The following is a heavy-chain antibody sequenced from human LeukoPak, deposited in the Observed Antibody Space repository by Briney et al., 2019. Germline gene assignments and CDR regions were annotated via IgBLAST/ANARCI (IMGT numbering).Heavy chain of an antibody. CDR1: GFTFSDYY. D-gene: IGHD4-17*01. V-gene: IGHV3-11*06. CDR3: ARDAPGTVTNDY. CDR2: ISSSSSYT. Sequence: GGSLRLSCAASGFTFSDYYMSWIRQAPGKGLEWVSYISSSSSYTNYADSVKGRFTISRDNAKNSLYLQMNSLRAEDTAIYYCARDAPGTVTNDYWGQGTLVTVSS. J-gene: IGHJ4*02.